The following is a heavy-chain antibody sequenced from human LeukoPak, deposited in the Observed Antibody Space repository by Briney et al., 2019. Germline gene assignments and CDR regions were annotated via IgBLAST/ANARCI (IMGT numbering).Heavy chain of an antibody. D-gene: IGHD3-3*01. V-gene: IGHV4-34*01. CDR2: INHSGST. CDR1: GGSFSGYY. CDR3: ARRRITIFGVVYYFDY. Sequence: SETLSLTCAVYGGSFSGYYWSWIRQPPGKGLEWIGEINHSGSTNYNPSLKSRVTISVDTSKNQFYLKLSSVTAADTAVYYCARRRITIFGVVYYFDYWGQGTLVTVSS. J-gene: IGHJ4*02.